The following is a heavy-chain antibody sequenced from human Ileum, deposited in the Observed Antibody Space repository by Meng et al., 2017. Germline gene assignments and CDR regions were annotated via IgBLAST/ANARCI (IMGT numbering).Heavy chain of an antibody. CDR1: GYPFTSYD. CDR3: ARDYGGNSGWFDP. Sequence: QLVRSGAGVKKPGASVKVSCKASGYPFTSYDINWVRQASGQGLEWLGWMNPDSGNTGYAQKFQGRVTITRDTSRTTAYMELSSLRSEDTAVYYCARDYGGNSGWFDPWGQGTLVTVSS. CDR2: MNPDSGNT. D-gene: IGHD4-23*01. V-gene: IGHV1-8*01. J-gene: IGHJ5*02.